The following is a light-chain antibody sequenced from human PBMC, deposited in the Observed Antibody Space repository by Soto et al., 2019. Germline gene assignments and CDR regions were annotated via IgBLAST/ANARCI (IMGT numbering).Light chain of an antibody. J-gene: IGKJ1*01. V-gene: IGKV1-12*01. CDR3: QQANSFPRT. CDR1: QGVSSW. CDR2: AAS. Sequence: DIQMTQSPSSVSASVGDRVTITCRASQGVSSWLAWYQHKPGKVPKLLIYAASRLQSGVPSRFSGSGSGTDFTLTISSLQSEDLATYFCQQANSFPRTFGQGTNVEIK.